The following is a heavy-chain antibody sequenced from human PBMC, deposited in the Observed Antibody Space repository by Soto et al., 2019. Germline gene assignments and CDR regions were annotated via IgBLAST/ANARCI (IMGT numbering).Heavy chain of an antibody. D-gene: IGHD6-6*01. Sequence: EVQLVESGGGLVQPGGSLRLSCAASGFTFSNYGMNWVRQSPGKGLAWVSYISSSTATKQYADSVKGRFTISRDNAKNSLYLQINSLRDEDTAVYYCARGGAARPDYWVQGTLVTVSS. J-gene: IGHJ4*02. CDR1: GFTFSNYG. V-gene: IGHV3-48*02. CDR3: ARGGAARPDY. CDR2: ISSSTATK.